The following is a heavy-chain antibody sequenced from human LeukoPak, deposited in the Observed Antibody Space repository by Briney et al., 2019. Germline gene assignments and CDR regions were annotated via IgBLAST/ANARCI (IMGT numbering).Heavy chain of an antibody. Sequence: SVKVSCKASGDTFSSYTISWVRQAPGQGLEWMGRIIPILGIANYAQKFQGRVTITADKSTSTAYMELSSLRSEDTAVYYCARALVGSATVTTDFDYWGQGTLVTVSS. CDR2: IIPILGIA. D-gene: IGHD4-17*01. CDR1: GDTFSSYT. CDR3: ARALVGSATVTTDFDY. J-gene: IGHJ4*02. V-gene: IGHV1-69*02.